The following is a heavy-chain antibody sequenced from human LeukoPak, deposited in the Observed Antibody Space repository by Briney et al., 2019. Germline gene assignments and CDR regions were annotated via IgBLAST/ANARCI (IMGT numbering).Heavy chain of an antibody. CDR2: IYHSGST. CDR3: ARDFGTGTDFNWFDP. CDR1: GYSISSGYY. J-gene: IGHJ5*02. Sequence: KSSETLSLXCTVSGYSISSGYYWGWIRQPPGKGLEWIGSIYHSGSTYYNPSLKSRVTISVDTSKNQFSLKLSSVTAADTAVYYCARDFGTGTDFNWFDPWGQGTLVTVSS. V-gene: IGHV4-38-2*02. D-gene: IGHD3/OR15-3a*01.